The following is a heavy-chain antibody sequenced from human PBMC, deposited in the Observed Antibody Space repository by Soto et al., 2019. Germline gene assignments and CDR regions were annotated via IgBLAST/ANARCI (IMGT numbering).Heavy chain of an antibody. CDR1: GDSISNNNFY. Sequence: TSETLSLTCTFSGDSISNNNFYLGWIRQPPGKGLEWIGSIYYSGSTYYNPSLKSRVTISVDTSNNQLSLKLSSVTAADTAVYYCARHYGYYSHYMDVWTKGTTVTVSS. CDR2: IYYSGST. CDR3: ARHYGYYSHYMDV. V-gene: IGHV4-39*01. D-gene: IGHD3-10*01. J-gene: IGHJ6*03.